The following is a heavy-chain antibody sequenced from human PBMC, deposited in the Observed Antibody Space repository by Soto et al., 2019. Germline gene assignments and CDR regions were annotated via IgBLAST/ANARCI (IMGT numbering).Heavy chain of an antibody. Sequence: QITLKESGPTLVEPTQTLTLTCTFSGFSLTTRQVGVGWIRQPPGQALGWLAVIYWDNDKRYSPSLERRLTVTKDTSKKQVGLTMTNMDPMDTATYYCAHLMITYGGVIADDAFDIWGQGTMVTVSS. CDR2: IYWDNDK. D-gene: IGHD3-16*02. J-gene: IGHJ3*02. CDR1: GFSLTTRQVG. CDR3: AHLMITYGGVIADDAFDI. V-gene: IGHV2-5*02.